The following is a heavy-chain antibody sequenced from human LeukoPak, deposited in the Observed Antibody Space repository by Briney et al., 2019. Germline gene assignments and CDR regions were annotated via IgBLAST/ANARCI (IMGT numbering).Heavy chain of an antibody. V-gene: IGHV3-66*01. CDR1: GFTVSSNY. CDR3: ARDSSWYCSSTSCFWFDP. Sequence: GGSLRLSCAASGFTVSSNYMSWVRQAPGKGLEWVSVIYSGGSTYYADSVKGRFTISRDNSKNTLYLQMNSLRAEDTAVYYCARDSSWYCSSTSCFWFDPWGQGTLVTVSS. D-gene: IGHD2-2*01. J-gene: IGHJ5*02. CDR2: IYSGGST.